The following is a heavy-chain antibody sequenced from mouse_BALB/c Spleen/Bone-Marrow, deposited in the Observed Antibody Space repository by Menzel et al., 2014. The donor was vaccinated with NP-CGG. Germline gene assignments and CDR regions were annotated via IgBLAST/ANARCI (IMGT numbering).Heavy chain of an antibody. CDR1: GYALTSYN. CDR3: ARENYGSSPAY. V-gene: IGHV1S135*01. J-gene: IGHJ3*01. Sequence: VQLQQSVPELVKPGASVKVSCKASGYALTSYNMYWVKQSHGKSLEWIGHIDPYNGGTSYNQKFKGKATLTVDKSSSTAYMNPNSLTSEDSAVYYCARENYGSSPAYWGQGTLVTVSA. CDR2: IDPYNGGT. D-gene: IGHD1-1*01.